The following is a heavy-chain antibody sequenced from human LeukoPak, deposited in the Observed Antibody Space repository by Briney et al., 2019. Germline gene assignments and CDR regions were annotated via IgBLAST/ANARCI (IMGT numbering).Heavy chain of an antibody. D-gene: IGHD1-26*01. CDR3: TTEGIVGATKDY. Sequence: PGGSLRLSCAASGFTFSSYGMRWVRQAPGKGLEWVAVISYDGSNKYYVDSVKGRFTISRDDSKNTLYLQMNSLKTEDTAVYYCTTEGIVGATKDYWGQGTLVTVSS. CDR1: GFTFSSYG. J-gene: IGHJ4*02. CDR2: ISYDGSNK. V-gene: IGHV3-30*03.